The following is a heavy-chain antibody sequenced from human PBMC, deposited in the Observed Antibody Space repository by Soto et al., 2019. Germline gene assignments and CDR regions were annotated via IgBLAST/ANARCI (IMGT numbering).Heavy chain of an antibody. Sequence: PWGSLRLSCVASGFTFRNKAMNSVRQAPGRVLAGISDMTSDGSKTHYEDSVKGRSTISIDKVEDTLLLPLDNVTGDDTAVYFCAKGPLDDCLGGSCHFDHWGKGVLVTVS. CDR1: GFTFRNKA. D-gene: IGHD2-15*01. V-gene: IGHV3-23*01. CDR2: MTSDGSKT. CDR3: AKGPLDDCLGGSCHFDH. J-gene: IGHJ4*02.